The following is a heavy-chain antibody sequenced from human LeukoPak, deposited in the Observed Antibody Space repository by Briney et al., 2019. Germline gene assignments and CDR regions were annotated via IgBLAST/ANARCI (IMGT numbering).Heavy chain of an antibody. CDR2: INGSGGST. J-gene: IGHJ4*02. D-gene: IGHD4-17*01. CDR1: GFTFNSHA. Sequence: GGPLRLPCTASGFTFNSHAMSWARQAPGRALEWVSDINGSGGSTYYADSVKGQFTISRDNSKNTQYLQMNSLRPEDTAVYYCANPYDGDYYDYWGQGTLATVSS. V-gene: IGHV3-23*01. CDR3: ANPYDGDYYDY.